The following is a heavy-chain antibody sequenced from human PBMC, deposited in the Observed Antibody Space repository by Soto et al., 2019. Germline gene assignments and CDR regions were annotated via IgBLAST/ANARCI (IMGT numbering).Heavy chain of an antibody. Sequence: QLXESGPGLVKPSGTLSLTCAVSGGSXSXSNWWSWVRQPPGKGLEWIGEIYHSGSTNYNPSLKSRVTISVDKSKNQFSLKLSSVTAADTAVYYCARDPSSGYYNWFDPWGQGTLVTVSS. J-gene: IGHJ5*02. CDR3: ARDPSSGYYNWFDP. CDR2: IYHSGST. V-gene: IGHV4-4*02. CDR1: GGSXSXSNW. D-gene: IGHD3-22*01.